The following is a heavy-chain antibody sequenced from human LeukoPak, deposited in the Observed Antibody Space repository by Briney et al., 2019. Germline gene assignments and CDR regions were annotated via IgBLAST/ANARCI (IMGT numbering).Heavy chain of an antibody. D-gene: IGHD6-13*01. J-gene: IGHJ5*01. CDR2: IYGGGST. Sequence: GGSLRLSCAASGFTVSSNFMAWVRQAPGKGLEWVSVIYGGGSTYYADSVKGRFTISRDNAKNSLYLQMNSLRAEDTAVYYCARAPPGYSSNWYAYWGQGTLVTVSS. V-gene: IGHV3-53*01. CDR3: ARAPPGYSSNWYAY. CDR1: GFTVSSNF.